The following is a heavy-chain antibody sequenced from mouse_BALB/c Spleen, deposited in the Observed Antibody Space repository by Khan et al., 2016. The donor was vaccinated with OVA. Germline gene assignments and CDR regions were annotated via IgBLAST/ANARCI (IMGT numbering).Heavy chain of an antibody. V-gene: IGHV2-9*02. J-gene: IGHJ1*01. D-gene: IGHD2-1*01. CDR1: GFSLTSYG. Sequence: QVQLKQSGPGLVAPSQSLSITCTVSGFSLTSYGVHWVRQPPGKGLEWLGVIWTGGSTNYNSALMSRLSITKDNSKRQVFLKMNSRQTDDTAMYYCARYYGNYGWYFDVWGAGTTVTVSS. CDR3: ARYYGNYGWYFDV. CDR2: IWTGGST.